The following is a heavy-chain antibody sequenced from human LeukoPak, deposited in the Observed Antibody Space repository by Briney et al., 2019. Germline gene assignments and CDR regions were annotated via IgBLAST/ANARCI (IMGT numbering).Heavy chain of an antibody. V-gene: IGHV3-30*03. CDR3: AREKSGLTAAAGNYFQH. Sequence: GGSLRLSCAASGFTFSSYGMHWVRQAPGKGLEWVAVISYDGSNKYYADSVKGRFTISRDNSKNTLYLQMNSLRAEDTAVYYCAREKSGLTAAAGNYFQHWGQGTLVTVSS. CDR1: GFTFSSYG. D-gene: IGHD6-13*01. CDR2: ISYDGSNK. J-gene: IGHJ1*01.